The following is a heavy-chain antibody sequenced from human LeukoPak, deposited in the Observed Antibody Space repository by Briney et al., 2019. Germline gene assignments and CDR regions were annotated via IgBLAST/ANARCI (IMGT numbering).Heavy chain of an antibody. D-gene: IGHD3-22*01. CDR3: AKEGDYYDSSGYYRTDFDY. CDR2: ISASGTNT. J-gene: IGHJ4*02. CDR1: GFTFSSYA. Sequence: GGSLRLSCAASGFTFSSYAMSWVRQAPGKGLEWVSDISASGTNTYYADSVKGRFTISRDNSKNTLSLQMNSLRAEDTAVYYCAKEGDYYDSSGYYRTDFDYWGQGTQVTVSS. V-gene: IGHV3-23*01.